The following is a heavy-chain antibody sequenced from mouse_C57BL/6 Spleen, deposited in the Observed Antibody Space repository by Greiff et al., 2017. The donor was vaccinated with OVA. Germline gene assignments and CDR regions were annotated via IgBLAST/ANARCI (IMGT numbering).Heavy chain of an antibody. CDR1: GFTFSSYA. CDR3: ARAYGSSYSYYFDY. CDR2: ISDGGSYT. D-gene: IGHD1-1*01. J-gene: IGHJ2*01. Sequence: EVQGVESGGGLVKPGGSLKLSCAASGFTFSSYAMSWVRQTPEKRLEWVATISDGGSYTYYPDNVKGRFTISRDNAKNNLYLQMSHLKSEDTAMYGCARAYGSSYSYYFDYWGQGTTHTVSS. V-gene: IGHV5-4*01.